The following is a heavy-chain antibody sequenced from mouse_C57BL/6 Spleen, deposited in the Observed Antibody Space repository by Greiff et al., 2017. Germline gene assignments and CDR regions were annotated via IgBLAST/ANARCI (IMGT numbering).Heavy chain of an antibody. D-gene: IGHD1-1*01. CDR2: ISDGGSYT. V-gene: IGHV5-4*01. Sequence: DVHLVESGGGLVKPGGSLKLSCAASGFTFSSYAMSWVRQTPEKRLEWVATISDGGSYTYYPDNGKGRFTISRDNAKNNLYLQMSHLKSEDTAMYYCAREDYGSSYLDYWGQGTTLTVSS. CDR1: GFTFSSYA. J-gene: IGHJ2*01. CDR3: AREDYGSSYLDY.